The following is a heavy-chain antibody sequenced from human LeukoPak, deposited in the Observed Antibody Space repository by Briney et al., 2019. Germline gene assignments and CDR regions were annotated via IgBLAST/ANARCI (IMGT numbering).Heavy chain of an antibody. J-gene: IGHJ4*02. CDR1: GVSISGSSYY. D-gene: IGHD3-10*01. Sequence: SETLSLTCTVSGVSISGSSYYWGWIRQPPGKGLEWIGSIYYSGSTNYNPSLKSRVTISVDTSKNQFSLKLSSVTAADTAVYYCATGESYRYYFDYWGQGTLVTVSS. CDR3: ATGESYRYYFDY. CDR2: IYYSGST. V-gene: IGHV4-39*07.